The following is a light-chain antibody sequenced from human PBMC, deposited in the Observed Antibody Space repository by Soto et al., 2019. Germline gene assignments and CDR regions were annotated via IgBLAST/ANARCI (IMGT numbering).Light chain of an antibody. CDR1: QSITKW. Sequence: DIQVIQTPSALSASVGDIVAITCRASQSITKWLAWYQQKPGKAPRLLIYDASTLKSGVPSRFSGSGSGTEFTLSISSLQPDDFATYYCQQYKVYSKTFGQGTKVDIK. J-gene: IGKJ1*01. CDR3: QQYKVYSKT. CDR2: DAS. V-gene: IGKV1-5*01.